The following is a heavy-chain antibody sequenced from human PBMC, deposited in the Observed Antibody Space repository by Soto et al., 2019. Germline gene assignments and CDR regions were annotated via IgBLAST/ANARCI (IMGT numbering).Heavy chain of an antibody. J-gene: IGHJ6*02. Sequence: ASVKVSCKASGGTFSSYAISWVRQAPGQGLEWMGGIIPIFGTANYAQKFQGRVTITADESTSTAYMELSSLRSEDTAVYYCARDIVVVVAATPYYYYGMDVWGQGTTVTVSS. V-gene: IGHV1-69*13. CDR1: GGTFSSYA. D-gene: IGHD2-15*01. CDR3: ARDIVVVVAATPYYYYGMDV. CDR2: IIPIFGTA.